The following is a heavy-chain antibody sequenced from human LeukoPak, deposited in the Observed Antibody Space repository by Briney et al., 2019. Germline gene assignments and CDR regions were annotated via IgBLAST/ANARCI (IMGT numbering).Heavy chain of an antibody. Sequence: GGSLSLSCAPSGFFFSNYWMHWVRHAPGKGLVWVSCVNSDWRCTKYADSVKRRFTIHNDTAKNTMYLQMNSLRAEDTAMYYCVRSDCFDNWGQGTLVSVSS. J-gene: IGHJ4*02. CDR1: GFFFSNYW. CDR2: VNSDWRCT. V-gene: IGHV3-74*03. CDR3: VRSDCFDN.